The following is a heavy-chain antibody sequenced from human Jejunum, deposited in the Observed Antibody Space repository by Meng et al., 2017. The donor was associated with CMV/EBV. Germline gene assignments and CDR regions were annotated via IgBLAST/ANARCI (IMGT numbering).Heavy chain of an antibody. V-gene: IGHV4-38-2*02. CDR1: GYSFTSDSY. CDR2: VYESGST. J-gene: IGHJ5*02. D-gene: IGHD1-14*01. CDR3: ARNATTGCFDR. Sequence: CTVSGYSFTSDSYWGWIRQSPTKGLEWIGSVYESGSTSYNPSFQGRVTLSVDKSKNHFSLMLSFVTAADSAVYYCARNATTGCFDRWGQGILVTVSS.